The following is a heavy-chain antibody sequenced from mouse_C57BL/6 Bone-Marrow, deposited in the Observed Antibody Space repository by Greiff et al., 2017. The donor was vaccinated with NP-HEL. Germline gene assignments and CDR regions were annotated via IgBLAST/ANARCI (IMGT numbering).Heavy chain of an antibody. CDR2: IDPETGGT. V-gene: IGHV1-15*01. Sequence: QVHVKQSGAELVRPGASVTLSCKASGYTFTDYEMHWVKQTPVHGLEWIGAIDPETGGTAYNQKFKGKAILTADKSSSTAYMELRSRTSEDSAVYYCTRRDLGYDDAMDYWGQGTSVTVSS. D-gene: IGHD2-2*01. CDR1: GYTFTDYE. J-gene: IGHJ4*01. CDR3: TRRDLGYDDAMDY.